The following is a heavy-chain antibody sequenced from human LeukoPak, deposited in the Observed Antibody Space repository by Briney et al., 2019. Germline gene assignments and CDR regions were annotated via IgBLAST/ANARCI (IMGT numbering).Heavy chain of an antibody. V-gene: IGHV4-59*01. CDR2: IYYSGST. Sequence: SKTLSLTCTVSGGSISSYYWSWIRQPPGKGLEWIGYIYYSGSTNYNPSLKSRVTISVDTSKNQFSLKLSSVTAADTAVYYCARETYYYDSSGYSPAAFDIWGQGTMVTVSS. D-gene: IGHD3-22*01. CDR1: GGSISSYY. J-gene: IGHJ3*02. CDR3: ARETYYYDSSGYSPAAFDI.